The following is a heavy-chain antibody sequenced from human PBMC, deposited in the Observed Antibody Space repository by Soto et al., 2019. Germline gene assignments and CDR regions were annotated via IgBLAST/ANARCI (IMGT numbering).Heavy chain of an antibody. J-gene: IGHJ4*02. Sequence: QLQLQESGPGLVKPSETLSLTCTVSGGSMSSSSYYWGWVRQPPGKGLEWIGSIYSSWDTYDNPSLKIRVTIYADTSKSQISLKLSSVTAADTAVYYCARRRGRWLAYYFDYCGQGTLVTVSS. D-gene: IGHD6-19*01. CDR3: ARRRGRWLAYYFDY. V-gene: IGHV4-39*01. CDR2: IYSSWDT. CDR1: GGSMSSSSYY.